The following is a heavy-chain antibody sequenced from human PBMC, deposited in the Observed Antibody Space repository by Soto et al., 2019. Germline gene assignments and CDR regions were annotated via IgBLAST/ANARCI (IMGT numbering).Heavy chain of an antibody. CDR1: GDSVSSNSAA. J-gene: IGHJ5*02. Sequence: SQTLSLTCAISGDSVSSNSAAWNWIRQSPSRGLEWLGRTYYRSKWYNDYAVSVKSRITINPDTSKNQFSLQLNSVTPEDTAVYYCARGAIPGGEVRRTWFDPWGQGTLVTVSS. CDR2: TYYRSKWYN. CDR3: ARGAIPGGEVRRTWFDP. D-gene: IGHD2-21*01. V-gene: IGHV6-1*01.